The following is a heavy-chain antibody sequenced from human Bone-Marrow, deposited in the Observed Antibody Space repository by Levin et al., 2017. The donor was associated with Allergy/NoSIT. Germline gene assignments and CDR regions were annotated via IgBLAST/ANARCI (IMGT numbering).Heavy chain of an antibody. D-gene: IGHD2-8*01. CDR2: IIPIFGTA. V-gene: IGHV1-69*01. Sequence: KISCKASGGTFSSYAISWVRQAPGQGLEWMGGIIPIFGTANYAQKFQGRVTITADESTSTAYMELSSLRSEDTAVYYCASCTNGVCSLYYYYGMDVWGQGTTVTVSS. J-gene: IGHJ6*02. CDR1: GGTFSSYA. CDR3: ASCTNGVCSLYYYYGMDV.